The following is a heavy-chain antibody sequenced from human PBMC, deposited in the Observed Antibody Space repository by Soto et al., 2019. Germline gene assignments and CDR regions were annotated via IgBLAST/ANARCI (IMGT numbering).Heavy chain of an antibody. Sequence: ALSLTCIVSGASLSIGGYFWSWIREHPGKGLEWIGYISYSGSTFYTPSLKSRITISVDTSRNQFSLQLSSVTAADTAVYYCARDIGPAHLDLWAGGTLVTVSS. CDR2: ISYSGST. D-gene: IGHD2-2*01. J-gene: IGHJ4*02. CDR3: ARDIGPAHLDL. CDR1: GASLSIGGYF. V-gene: IGHV4-31*03.